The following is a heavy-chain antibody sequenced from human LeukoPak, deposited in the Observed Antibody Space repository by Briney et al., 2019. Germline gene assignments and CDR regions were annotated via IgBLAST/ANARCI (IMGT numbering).Heavy chain of an antibody. CDR3: ARDFQPD. V-gene: IGHV3-7*03. Sequence: GGSLRLSCAASGFTFSSYWMSWVRQAPGKGLEWVANINQDGSEKNYVDSMKGRFTISRDNAENSLYLQKNSLRVEDTAIYYCARDFQPDWGQGTLVTVSS. J-gene: IGHJ4*02. CDR2: INQDGSEK. D-gene: IGHD1-14*01. CDR1: GFTFSSYW.